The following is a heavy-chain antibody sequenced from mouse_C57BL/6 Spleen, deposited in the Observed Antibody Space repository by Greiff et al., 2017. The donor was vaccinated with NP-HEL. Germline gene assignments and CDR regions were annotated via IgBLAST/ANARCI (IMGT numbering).Heavy chain of an antibody. CDR1: GYSFTDYN. Sequence: EVKLVESGPELVKPGASVKISCKASGYSFTDYNMNWVKQSNGKSLEWIGVINPNYGTTSYNQKFKGKATLTVDQSSSTAYMQLNSLTSEDSAVYYCARQLRLREDFDYWGQGTTLTVSS. CDR3: ARQLRLREDFDY. CDR2: INPNYGTT. J-gene: IGHJ2*01. D-gene: IGHD3-2*02. V-gene: IGHV1-39*01.